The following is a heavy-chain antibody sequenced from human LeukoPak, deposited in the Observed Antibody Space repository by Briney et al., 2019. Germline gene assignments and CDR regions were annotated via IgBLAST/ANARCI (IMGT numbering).Heavy chain of an antibody. CDR3: TGQEYSSSPGDY. CDR2: IRSKLNSYAT. V-gene: IGHV3-73*01. J-gene: IGHJ4*02. Sequence: PGGSLKLSCAASGITFSGSAMHWVRQAPGKGLEWVGRIRSKLNSYATAYAASVKGRFTISRDDSRSTAYLQMNSLKTEDTAVYYCTGQEYSSSPGDYWGQGTLVTVSS. D-gene: IGHD6-6*01. CDR1: GITFSGSA.